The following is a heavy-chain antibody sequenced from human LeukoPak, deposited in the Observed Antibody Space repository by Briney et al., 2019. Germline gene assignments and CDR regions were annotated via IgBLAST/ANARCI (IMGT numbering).Heavy chain of an antibody. CDR1: GGSISSSSYY. D-gene: IGHD4-17*01. CDR3: ARASGSDYGDGGWFDP. J-gene: IGHJ5*02. CDR2: IYYSGST. V-gene: IGHV4-30-4*02. Sequence: SETLSLTCTVSGGSISSSSYYWGWIRQPPGKGLEWIGYIYYSGSTYYNPSLKSRVTISVDTSKNQFSLKLSSVTAADTAVYYCARASGSDYGDGGWFDPWGQGTLVTVSS.